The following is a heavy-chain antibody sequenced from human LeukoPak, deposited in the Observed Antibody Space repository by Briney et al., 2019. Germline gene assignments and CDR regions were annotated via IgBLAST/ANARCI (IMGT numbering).Heavy chain of an antibody. D-gene: IGHD3-22*01. CDR1: GFTFSRYA. Sequence: QSGGSLRLSCAASGFTFSRYAMSWVRQPPGKGLEWLSVISGSGGSTYYADSVKGRFTISRDNSKNTLYMQMNSLRAEDTAVYYCAKDQNSSGYYGRLGSYWYFDLWGRGTLVTVSS. CDR3: AKDQNSSGYYGRLGSYWYFDL. J-gene: IGHJ2*01. CDR2: ISGSGGST. V-gene: IGHV3-23*01.